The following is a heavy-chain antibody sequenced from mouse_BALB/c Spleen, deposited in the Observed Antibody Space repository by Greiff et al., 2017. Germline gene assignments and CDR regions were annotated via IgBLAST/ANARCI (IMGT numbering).Heavy chain of an antibody. CDR1: GYTFTSYW. Sequence: QVQLQQPGAELVKPGASVKLSCKASGYTFTSYWMNWVKQRPGQGLEWIGQIYPGDGDTNYNGKFKGKATLTADKSSSTAYMQLSSLTSEDSAVYFCARSGGLRAMDYWGQGTSVTVSS. D-gene: IGHD2-2*01. CDR3: ARSGGLRAMDY. CDR2: IYPGDGDT. V-gene: IGHV1-80*01. J-gene: IGHJ4*01.